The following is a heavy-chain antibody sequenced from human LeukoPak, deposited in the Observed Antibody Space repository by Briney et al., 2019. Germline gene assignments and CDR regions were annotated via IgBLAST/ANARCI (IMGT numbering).Heavy chain of an antibody. CDR2: MYYSGST. Sequence: SETLSLTCIVSGGSISSSGYYWGWIRQPPGKGLEWIGSMYYSGSTYYNPSLKSRVTISVDTSKNQFSLKLSSVTAANTAVYYCASLRERSYYARGFDYWGQGTLVTVSS. CDR1: GGSISSSGYY. V-gene: IGHV4-39*01. J-gene: IGHJ4*02. D-gene: IGHD1-26*01. CDR3: ASLRERSYYARGFDY.